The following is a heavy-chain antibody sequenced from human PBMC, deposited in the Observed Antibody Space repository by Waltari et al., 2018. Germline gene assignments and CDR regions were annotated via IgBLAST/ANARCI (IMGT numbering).Heavy chain of an antibody. J-gene: IGHJ6*03. Sequence: QVQLQESGPGLVKPSQTLSLTCTVSGGSISSGDYYWSWIRQPPGKGLEWIGYIYYSGSTYYNPSLKSRVTISVDTSKNQVSLKLSSVTAADTAVYYCARGGDTFGERIAYMDVWGKGTTVTVSS. CDR1: GGSISSGDYY. CDR3: ARGGDTFGERIAYMDV. D-gene: IGHD3-10*01. CDR2: IYYSGST. V-gene: IGHV4-30-4*08.